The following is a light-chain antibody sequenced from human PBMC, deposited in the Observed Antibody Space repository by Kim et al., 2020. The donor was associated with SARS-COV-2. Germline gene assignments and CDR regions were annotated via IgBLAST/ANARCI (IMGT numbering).Light chain of an antibody. J-gene: IGLJ3*02. V-gene: IGLV3-19*01. CDR1: SLRSYY. CDR2: GKN. Sequence: ALGQRVRITCPGDSLRSYYASWYQQKPGQAPVLVIYGKNNRPSGIPDRFSGSSSGNTASLTITGAQAEDEAYYYCNSRDSSGNHWVFGGGTQLTVL. CDR3: NSRDSSGNHWV.